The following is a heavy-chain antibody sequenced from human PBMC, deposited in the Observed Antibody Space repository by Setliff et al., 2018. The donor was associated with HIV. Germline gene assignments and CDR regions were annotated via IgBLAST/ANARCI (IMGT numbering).Heavy chain of an antibody. J-gene: IGHJ3*02. CDR3: ARGTRVGANDAFDI. D-gene: IGHD1-26*01. V-gene: IGHV1-2*06. CDR2: LNPNSGDT. CDR1: GYTFTGYY. Sequence: GASVKVSCKASGYTFTGYYMHWVRQAPGQGLEWMGRLNPNSGDTNYAQKFQGRVTMTRDTSISTGYMEVSRLRSDDTAVYYCARGTRVGANDAFDIWGQGTMVTVSS.